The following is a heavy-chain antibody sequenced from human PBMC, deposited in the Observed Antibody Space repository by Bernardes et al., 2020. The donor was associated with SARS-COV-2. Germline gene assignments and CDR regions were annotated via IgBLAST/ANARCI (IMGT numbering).Heavy chain of an antibody. CDR3: ARAGLGNTYGLFDK. CDR1: GFTFSTSW. Sequence: GGSLRLSCAASGFTFSTSWMHWVRQVPGKGLVWVSRINTDGRTITYADSVRGRFTISRDNAKDTVYLQMNSLGADDTAVYYCARAGLGNTYGLFDKWGQGTLVTVSS. CDR2: INTDGRTI. D-gene: IGHD5-18*01. J-gene: IGHJ4*02. V-gene: IGHV3-74*03.